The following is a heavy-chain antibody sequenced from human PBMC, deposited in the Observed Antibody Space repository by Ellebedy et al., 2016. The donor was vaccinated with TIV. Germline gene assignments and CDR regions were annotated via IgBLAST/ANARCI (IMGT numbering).Heavy chain of an antibody. J-gene: IGHJ2*01. CDR2: ISFDGGSK. CDR1: QFTAFRNSG. V-gene: IGHV3-30*03. CDR3: ARVIWYFDL. Sequence: GGSLRLXXAASQFTAFRNSGMYWVRQAPGKGLEWVAGISFDGGSKYYADSVKGRFTISRDNPKDTLYLHMNDLRPEDTAVYYCARVIWYFDLWGRGTLVTVSS.